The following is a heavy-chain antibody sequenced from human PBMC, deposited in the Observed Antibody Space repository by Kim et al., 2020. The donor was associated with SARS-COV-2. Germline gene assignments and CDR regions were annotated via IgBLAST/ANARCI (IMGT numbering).Heavy chain of an antibody. D-gene: IGHD6-13*01. V-gene: IGHV3-33*06. CDR2: IWYDGSNK. J-gene: IGHJ1*01. CDR1: GFTFSSYG. Sequence: GGSLRLSCAASGFTFSSYGMHWVRQAPGKGLEWVAVIWYDGSNKYYADSVKGRFTISRDNSKNTLYLQMNSLRAEDTAVYYCAKGKAAAVDAEYFQHWGQGTLVTVSS. CDR3: AKGKAAAVDAEYFQH.